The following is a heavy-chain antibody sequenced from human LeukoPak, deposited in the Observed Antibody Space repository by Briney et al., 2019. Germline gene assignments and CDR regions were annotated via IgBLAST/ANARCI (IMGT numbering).Heavy chain of an antibody. CDR3: TTDKRDGGYSYGPYAFDI. J-gene: IGHJ3*02. CDR2: IKSKTDGGTT. V-gene: IGHV3-15*07. D-gene: IGHD5-18*01. CDR1: GFTFSNAW. Sequence: GGSLRLSCAASGFTFSNAWMNWVRRAPGKGLEWVGRIKSKTDGGTTDYAAPVKGRFTISRDDSKNTLYLQMNSLKTEDTAVYYCTTDKRDGGYSYGPYAFDIWGQGTMVTVSS.